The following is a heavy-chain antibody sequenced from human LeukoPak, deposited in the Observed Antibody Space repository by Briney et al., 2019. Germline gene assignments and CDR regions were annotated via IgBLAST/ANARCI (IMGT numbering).Heavy chain of an antibody. V-gene: IGHV4-4*02. CDR1: GGSISSSNW. CDR3: ARGNRNYDFWSGSIKPDYFDY. CDR2: IYHSGST. J-gene: IGHJ4*02. Sequence: SGTLSLTCAVSGGSISSSNWWSWVRQPPGKGLEWIGEIYHSGSTNYNPSLKSRVTISVDKSKNQFSLKLSSVTAADTAVYYCARGNRNYDFWSGSIKPDYFDYWGQGTLVTVSS. D-gene: IGHD3-3*01.